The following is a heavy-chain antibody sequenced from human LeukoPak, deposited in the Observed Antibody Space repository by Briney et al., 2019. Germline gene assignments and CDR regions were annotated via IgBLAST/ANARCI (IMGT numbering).Heavy chain of an antibody. V-gene: IGHV3-30*02. D-gene: IGHD2-2*02. CDR2: IRYDGSNK. CDR3: AKRGYCSSTSCYKGRYYYYYMDV. J-gene: IGHJ6*03. Sequence: GGSLRLSCAASGFTFSSYGMHWVRQAPGKGLEWVAFIRYDGSNKYYADSVKGRFTISRDNSKNTLYLQMNSLRAEDTAVYYCAKRGYCSSTSCYKGRYYYYYMDVWGKGTTVTVSS. CDR1: GFTFSSYG.